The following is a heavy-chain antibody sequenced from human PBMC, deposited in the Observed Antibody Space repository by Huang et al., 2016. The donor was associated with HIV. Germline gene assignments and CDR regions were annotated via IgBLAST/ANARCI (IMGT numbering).Heavy chain of an antibody. D-gene: IGHD6-19*01. CDR3: ARDRGAVAGTSPGY. Sequence: QVQLVQSGAEVKKPGASVKVSCKASGYTFTSYGISWVRQAPGQGLEWRGGIIAYNGHTNYAQKLQGRVTMTTETSTSTAYMELRSLRSDDTAVYYWARDRGAVAGTSPGYWGQGTLVTVSS. CDR2: IIAYNGHT. CDR1: GYTFTSYG. V-gene: IGHV1-18*01. J-gene: IGHJ4*02.